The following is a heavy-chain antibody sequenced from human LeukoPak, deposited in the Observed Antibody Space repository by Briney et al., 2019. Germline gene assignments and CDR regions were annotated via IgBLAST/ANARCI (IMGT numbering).Heavy chain of an antibody. V-gene: IGHV4-39*01. J-gene: IGHJ4*02. CDR2: IDYSGST. CDR1: GGSISSSSYY. Sequence: PSETLSLTCTVSGGSISSSSYYWGWIRQPPGKGLEWIGSIDYSGSTYYNPSLKSRVTISVDTSKNQFSLKLSSVTAADTAVYYCARRWPRLGYFDYWGQGTLVTVSS. CDR3: ARRWPRLGYFDY. D-gene: IGHD6-19*01.